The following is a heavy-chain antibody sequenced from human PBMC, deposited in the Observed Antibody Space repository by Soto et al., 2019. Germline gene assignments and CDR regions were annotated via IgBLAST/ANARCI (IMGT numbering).Heavy chain of an antibody. CDR1: GGTFSSYA. D-gene: IGHD2-15*01. CDR3: ARDPQYCSGGSCYRDYYYYGMDV. CDR2: IIPIFGTA. V-gene: IGHV1-69*01. J-gene: IGHJ6*02. Sequence: QVQLVQSGAEVKKPGSSVKVSCKASGGTFSSYAISWVRQAPGQGLEWMGGIIPIFGTANYAQKFQGIVTITADESTSTAYMEMSSLRSEDTAVYYCARDPQYCSGGSCYRDYYYYGMDVWGQGTTVTVSS.